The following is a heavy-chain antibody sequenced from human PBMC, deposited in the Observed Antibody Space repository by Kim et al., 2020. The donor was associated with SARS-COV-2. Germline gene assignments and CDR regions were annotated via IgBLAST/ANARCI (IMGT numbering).Heavy chain of an antibody. CDR1: GFTFSSYW. CDR2: IKQDGSEK. J-gene: IGHJ4*02. Sequence: GGSLRLSCAASGFTFSSYWMSWVRQAPGKGLEWVANIKQDGSEKYYVDSVKGRFTISRDNAKNSLYLQMNSLRAADTAVYYCARGLYCIDGVCYMPYYFDYWGQGTLVTVSS. V-gene: IGHV3-7*01. D-gene: IGHD2-8*01. CDR3: ARGLYCIDGVCYMPYYFDY.